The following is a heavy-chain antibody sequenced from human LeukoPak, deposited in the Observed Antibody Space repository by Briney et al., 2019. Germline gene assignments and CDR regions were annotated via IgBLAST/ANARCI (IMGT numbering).Heavy chain of an antibody. CDR2: IYTSGSS. V-gene: IGHV4-61*02. D-gene: IGHD1-26*01. Sequence: PSETLSLTCTVSGGSISSDNYYWIWISQPAGQGREWFRRIYTSGSSNSNPSLKSRITTSVDTYKTQFSLNLSSVTAADTAVYYCAIVGATGGAFDIWGQGTMVTVSS. J-gene: IGHJ3*02. CDR3: AIVGATGGAFDI. CDR1: GGSISSDNYY.